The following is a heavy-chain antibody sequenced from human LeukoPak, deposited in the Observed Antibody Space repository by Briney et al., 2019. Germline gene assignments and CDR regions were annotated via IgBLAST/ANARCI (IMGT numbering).Heavy chain of an antibody. J-gene: IGHJ5*02. Sequence: SVKVSCTASGGTFSSYAISWVRQAPGQGLEWMGGIIPIFGTANYAQKLQGRVTITADESTSTAYMELSSLRSENTAVYYCARGTPPIAVAFDNWFDPWGQGTLVTVSS. V-gene: IGHV1-69*01. CDR3: ARGTPPIAVAFDNWFDP. CDR1: GGTFSSYA. CDR2: IIPIFGTA. D-gene: IGHD6-19*01.